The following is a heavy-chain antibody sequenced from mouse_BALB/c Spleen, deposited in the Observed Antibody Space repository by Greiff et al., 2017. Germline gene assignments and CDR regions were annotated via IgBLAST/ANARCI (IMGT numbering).Heavy chain of an antibody. CDR3: ARKDYYGSYAMDY. V-gene: IGHV1-82*01. CDR2: IYPGDGDT. CDR1: GYAFSSSW. D-gene: IGHD1-1*01. Sequence: VQLQQSGPELVKPGASVKISCKASGYAFSSSWMNWVKQRPGQGLEWIGRIYPGDGDTNYNGKFKGKATLTADKSSSTAYMQLSSLTSVDSAVYFCARKDYYGSYAMDYWGQGTSVTVSS. J-gene: IGHJ4*01.